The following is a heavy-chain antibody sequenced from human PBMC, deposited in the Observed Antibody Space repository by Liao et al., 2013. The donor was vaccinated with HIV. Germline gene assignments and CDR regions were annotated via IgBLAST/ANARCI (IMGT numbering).Heavy chain of an antibody. J-gene: IGHJ6*03. D-gene: IGHD3-3*01. CDR1: GGSISSYY. V-gene: IGHV4-39*07. CDR3: AREAYYDFWSGYYGDYFYYMDV. Sequence: QVQLQESGPGLVKPSETLSLTCTVSGGSISSYYWGWIRQPPGKGLEWIGSFYYGGSTYQNPSLKSRVTISVDTSKNQFSLKLSSVTAADTAVYYCAREAYYDFWSGYYGDYFYYMDVWGKGTTVTVSS. CDR2: FYYGGST.